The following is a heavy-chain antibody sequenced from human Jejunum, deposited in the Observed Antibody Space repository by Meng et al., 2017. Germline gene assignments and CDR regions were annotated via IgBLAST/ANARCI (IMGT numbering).Heavy chain of an antibody. CDR2: IYYSGST. D-gene: IGHD6-13*01. CDR3: ARGGFFEAAAANLIDS. CDR1: GGSVSSGNYY. V-gene: IGHV4-61*01. J-gene: IGHJ4*02. Sequence: GQRQEAGPGLVRPSETLSLTCTVSGGSVSSGNYYWSWIRQPPGKGLEWIGYIYYSGSTNYNPSLKSRVTISVDTSKNQFSLKLSSVSAADTAVYYCARGGFFEAAAANLIDSWGQGTLVTVSS.